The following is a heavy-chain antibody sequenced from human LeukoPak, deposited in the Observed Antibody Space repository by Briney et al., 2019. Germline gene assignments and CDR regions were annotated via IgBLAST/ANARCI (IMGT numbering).Heavy chain of an antibody. CDR1: GGSISSYY. CDR2: IYTSGST. J-gene: IGHJ4*02. D-gene: IGHD3-16*02. Sequence: SETLSLTCTVSGGSISSYYWSWIRQPAGKGLEWIGRIYTSGSTNYNPSLKSRVTMSVDTSKDQFSLKLSSVTAADTAVYYCARSKPYVWGSYRPLDYWGQGTLVTVSS. V-gene: IGHV4-4*07. CDR3: ARSKPYVWGSYRPLDY.